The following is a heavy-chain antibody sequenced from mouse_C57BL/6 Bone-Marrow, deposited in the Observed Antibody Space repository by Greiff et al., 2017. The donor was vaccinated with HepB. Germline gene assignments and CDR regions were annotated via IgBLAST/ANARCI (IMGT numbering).Heavy chain of an antibody. V-gene: IGHV1-19*01. CDR1: GYTFTDYY. Sequence: EVQLQQSGPVLVKPGASVKMSCKASGYTFTDYYMNWVKQSHGKSLEWIGVINPYNGGTSYNQKFKGKATLTVDKSSSTAYMELNSLTSEDSAVYYCARRVYYYGSSYDWYFDVWGTGTTVTVSS. CDR3: ARRVYYYGSSYDWYFDV. D-gene: IGHD1-1*01. J-gene: IGHJ1*03. CDR2: INPYNGGT.